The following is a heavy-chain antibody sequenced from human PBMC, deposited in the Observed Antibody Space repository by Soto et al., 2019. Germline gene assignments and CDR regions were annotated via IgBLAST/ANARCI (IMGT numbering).Heavy chain of an antibody. J-gene: IGHJ4*02. CDR1: GFTFSSYD. V-gene: IGHV3-64*01. CDR3: VRRVSGNYDY. D-gene: IGHD1-7*01. CDR2: ISSNGGTT. Sequence: EVQLAESGGGMVQPGGSLRLSCVASGFTFSSYDMHWVRQAPGKGLDYVSSISSNGGTTYYGNSVKGRFTISRDNSKNTLYLQMVSLRAEDMAVYYCVRRVSGNYDYWGQGTLVTVSS.